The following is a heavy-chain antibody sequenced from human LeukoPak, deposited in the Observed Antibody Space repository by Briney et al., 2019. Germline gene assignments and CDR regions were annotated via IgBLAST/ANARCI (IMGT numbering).Heavy chain of an antibody. V-gene: IGHV3-21*01. CDR3: ARDTPGAAAGGDYFDY. CDR2: ISSSSSYI. CDR1: GFTFSSYS. J-gene: IGHJ4*02. D-gene: IGHD6-13*01. Sequence: GGSLRLSCAASGFTFSSYSMNWVRQAPGKGLEWVSSISSSSSYIYYADSVKGRFTISRDNAKNSLYQQMNSLRAEDTAVYYCARDTPGAAAGGDYFDYWGQGTLVTVSS.